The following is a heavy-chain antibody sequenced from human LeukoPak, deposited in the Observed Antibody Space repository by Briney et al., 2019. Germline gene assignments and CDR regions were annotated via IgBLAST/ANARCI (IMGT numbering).Heavy chain of an antibody. Sequence: GGSLRLSCAASGFTFSSYAMSWVRQAPGKGLEWVSAISSSGGSTYYADSVKGRFTISRDNSKNTLYLQMNSLRAEDTAVYYCAKDVGATSVPYYFDYWGQGTLVTVSS. CDR2: ISSSGGST. CDR3: AKDVGATSVPYYFDY. D-gene: IGHD1-26*01. J-gene: IGHJ4*02. V-gene: IGHV3-23*01. CDR1: GFTFSSYA.